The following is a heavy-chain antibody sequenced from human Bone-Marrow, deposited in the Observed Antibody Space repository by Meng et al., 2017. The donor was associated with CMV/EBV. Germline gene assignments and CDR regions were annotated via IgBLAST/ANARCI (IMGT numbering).Heavy chain of an antibody. CDR1: GFTFGDYS. Sequence: GGSLRLSCTASGFTFGDYSISWVRQALGKGLEWVGFIRSKAYGGTTEYAASVKGRFTISRDDSKSIAYLQMDRLKTEDTAVYYCTRATLRGSGYYNDYYYVMDVWGQGTTVTVSS. J-gene: IGHJ6*02. CDR2: IRSKAYGGTT. D-gene: IGHD3-3*01. CDR3: TRATLRGSGYYNDYYYVMDV. V-gene: IGHV3-49*04.